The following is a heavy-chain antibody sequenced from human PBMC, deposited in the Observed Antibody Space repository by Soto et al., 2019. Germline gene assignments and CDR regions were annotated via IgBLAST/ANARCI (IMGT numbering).Heavy chain of an antibody. Sequence: GASVKVSCKASGGTFSSYTISWVRQAPGQGLEWIGRIIPILCIANYAQKFQGRVTITADKSTSTAYMELSSLRSEDTAVYYCARVPTYGSGSHDRWFDPWGQGTLVTVSS. J-gene: IGHJ5*02. CDR1: GGTFSSYT. V-gene: IGHV1-69*02. CDR2: IIPILCIA. CDR3: ARVPTYGSGSHDRWFDP. D-gene: IGHD3-10*01.